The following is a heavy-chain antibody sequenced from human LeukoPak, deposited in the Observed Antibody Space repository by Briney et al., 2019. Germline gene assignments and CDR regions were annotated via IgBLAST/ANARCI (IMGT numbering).Heavy chain of an antibody. CDR1: GYTFTSYG. CDR3: SRDDYCSSSSCVSYYFDY. J-gene: IGHJ4*02. V-gene: IGHV1-18*01. CDR2: IGTYNGKT. Sequence: ASVKVSCKTSGYTFTSYGISWVRHAPGEGLECMGWIGTYNGKTSYRQNLQGRVTFTTDPSTSTAYMELRSLRSDDTAVYFCSRDDYCSSSSCVSYYFDYWGQGTLVTVSS. D-gene: IGHD2-2*01.